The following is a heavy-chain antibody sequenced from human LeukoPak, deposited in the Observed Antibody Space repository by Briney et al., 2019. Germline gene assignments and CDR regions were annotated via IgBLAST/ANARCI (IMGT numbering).Heavy chain of an antibody. CDR2: INPKTGDT. CDR3: AYYSNYVHYFYMDV. Sequence: ASVKVSCKASAYTFTGYYMHWVRQAPGQGLEWMGWINPKTGDTKYAQKFQGRVTMTRDTSISTAYMELSRLRSDDTAVYYCAYYSNYVHYFYMDVWGKGTTVTVSS. V-gene: IGHV1-2*02. CDR1: AYTFTGYY. D-gene: IGHD4-11*01. J-gene: IGHJ6*03.